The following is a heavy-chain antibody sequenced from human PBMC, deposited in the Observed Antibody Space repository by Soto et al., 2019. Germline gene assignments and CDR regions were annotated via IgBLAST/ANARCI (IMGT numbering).Heavy chain of an antibody. V-gene: IGHV1-69*13. CDR3: ARAVYGDHGGSAFDI. CDR2: IIPIFGTA. J-gene: IGHJ3*02. Sequence: GASVKVSCKASGGTFSSYAISWVRQAPGQGLEWMGGIIPIFGTANYTQKFQGRVTITADESTSTAYMELSSLRSEDTAVYYCARAVYGDHGGSAFDIWGQGTMVTVSS. CDR1: GGTFSSYA. D-gene: IGHD4-17*01.